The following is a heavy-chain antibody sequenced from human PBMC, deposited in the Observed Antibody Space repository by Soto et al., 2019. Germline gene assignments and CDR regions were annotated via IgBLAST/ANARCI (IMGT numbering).Heavy chain of an antibody. CDR1: GGSFSGYY. CDR3: ARGKHCSGGSCYRRSNSGKFDP. J-gene: IGHJ5*02. Sequence: QVQLQQWGAGLLKPSETLSLTCAVYGGSFSGYYWSWIRQPPGKGLEWIGEINHIGSTNYNPSLKSRVTISVDTSKNQFSLKLSSVTAADTAVYYCARGKHCSGGSCYRRSNSGKFDPWGQGTLVTVSS. D-gene: IGHD2-15*01. V-gene: IGHV4-34*01. CDR2: INHIGST.